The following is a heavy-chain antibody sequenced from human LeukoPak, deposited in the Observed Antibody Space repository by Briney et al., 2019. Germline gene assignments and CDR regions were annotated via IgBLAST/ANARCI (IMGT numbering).Heavy chain of an antibody. Sequence: GGSLRLSCAVSGFIFDDYAMHWVRQAPGKGLEWVSGITWGRDNLAYAASVKGRFTISRDNAKNTLYLQMNSLRAEDTAVYYCARGYAGIDYWGQGTLVTVSS. V-gene: IGHV3-9*01. CDR3: ARGYAGIDY. CDR1: GFIFDDYA. D-gene: IGHD5-12*01. CDR2: ITWGRDNL. J-gene: IGHJ4*02.